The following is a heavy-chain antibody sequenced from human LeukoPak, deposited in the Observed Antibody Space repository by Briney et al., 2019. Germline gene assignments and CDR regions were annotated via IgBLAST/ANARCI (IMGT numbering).Heavy chain of an antibody. Sequence: GSPRLSCAPSRVSLSSDWMHSGPHAPGKRLGWVSRINSDGSSTSYADSVKGRFTTSRENAKNTLYLQMNSLRAEATAVYYCARSHSGGCGGWFDPWGQGTLVTVSS. J-gene: IGHJ5*02. D-gene: IGHD6-19*01. CDR3: ARSHSGGCGGWFDP. CDR1: RVSLSSDW. CDR2: INSDGSST. V-gene: IGHV3-74*01.